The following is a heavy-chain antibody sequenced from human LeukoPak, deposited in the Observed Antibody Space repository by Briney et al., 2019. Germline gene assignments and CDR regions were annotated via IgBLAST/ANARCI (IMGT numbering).Heavy chain of an antibody. J-gene: IGHJ4*02. V-gene: IGHV4-59*08. D-gene: IGHD3-22*01. CDR3: ARRDYDDSSGYHSSYFDH. CDR2: IYYSGST. CDR1: GGSISSYY. Sequence: ASETLSLTCTVSGGSISSYYWSWIRQPPGKGLEWVGYIYYSGSTKYNPSLKSRVTISVDTSKNQFSLKVGSVTAADTAVHYCARRDYDDSSGYHSSYFDHWGQGTLVTVSS.